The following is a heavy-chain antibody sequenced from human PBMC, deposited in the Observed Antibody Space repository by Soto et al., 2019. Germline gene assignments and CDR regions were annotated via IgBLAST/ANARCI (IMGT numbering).Heavy chain of an antibody. D-gene: IGHD2-15*01. J-gene: IGHJ6*02. CDR3: ARKGGGGTTQYYYGRDV. CDR1: GGTFSSYA. V-gene: IGHV1-69*12. CDR2: IIPIFGTA. Sequence: QVQLVQSGAEVKKPGSSVKVSCKASGGTFSSYAISWVRQAPGQGLEWMGGIIPIFGTANYAQKFQGRVTITADESTSTAYMDMSSLRSKDTAVYSFARKGGGGTTQYYYGRDVWGQGTTVTDSS.